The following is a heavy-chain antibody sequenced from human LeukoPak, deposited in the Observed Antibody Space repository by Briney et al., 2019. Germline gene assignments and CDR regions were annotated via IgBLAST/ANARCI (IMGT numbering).Heavy chain of an antibody. CDR3: ARGCWDYGSGSYCGIDY. CDR1: GFTFSSYN. J-gene: IGHJ4*02. CDR2: ITSSSNYI. Sequence: GGSLRLSXAASGFTFSSYNMNWVRQAPGKGLEWLSSITSSSNYIYYADSVKGRFTISRDNAKNSLYLQMNSLRAEDTTVYYCARGCWDYGSGSYCGIDYWGQGTLVTVSS. V-gene: IGHV3-21*03. D-gene: IGHD3-10*01.